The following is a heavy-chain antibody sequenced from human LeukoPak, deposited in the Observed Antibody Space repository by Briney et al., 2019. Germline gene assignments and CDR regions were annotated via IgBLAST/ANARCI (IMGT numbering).Heavy chain of an antibody. V-gene: IGHV4-4*07. D-gene: IGHD2-15*01. Sequence: SETLSLTCTVSGGSISSYYWSWVRQPAGKGLEWIGRIYTSGSTNYNPSLKSRVTMSVGTSKNQFSLKLSSVTAADTAVYYCAGGRRRGFDYWRQGTLVTVSS. J-gene: IGHJ4*02. CDR1: GGSISSYY. CDR2: IYTSGST. CDR3: AGGRRRGFDY.